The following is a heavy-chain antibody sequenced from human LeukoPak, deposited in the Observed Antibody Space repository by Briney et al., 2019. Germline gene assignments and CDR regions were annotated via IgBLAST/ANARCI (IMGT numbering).Heavy chain of an antibody. J-gene: IGHJ3*02. CDR3: AKDITPVAGTRAFDI. V-gene: IGHV3-9*01. CDR1: GFTFLDYA. D-gene: IGHD6-19*01. Sequence: GGSLRLSCAASGFTFLDYAMHWVRPAPGKGLEWVAGISWNSGKICYAYSVKGRFAISRENGNKSLYLQMNSLRAEDTALYYCAKDITPVAGTRAFDIWGQGTMVTVSS. CDR2: ISWNSGKI.